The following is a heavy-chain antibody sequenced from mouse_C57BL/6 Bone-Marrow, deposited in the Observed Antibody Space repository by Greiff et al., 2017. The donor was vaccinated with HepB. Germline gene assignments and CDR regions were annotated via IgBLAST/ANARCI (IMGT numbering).Heavy chain of an antibody. CDR2: INPNYGTT. J-gene: IGHJ4*01. CDR3: ARSHYDYNDYAMDY. CDR1: GYSFTDYN. V-gene: IGHV1-39*01. Sequence: VQLQQSGPELVKPGASVKISCKASGYSFTDYNLNWVKQSNGKSLEWIGVINPNYGTTSYNQKFKGKATLTVDQSSSTAYMQLSSLTSEDSAVSYCARSHYDYNDYAMDYWGQGTSVTVSS. D-gene: IGHD2-4*01.